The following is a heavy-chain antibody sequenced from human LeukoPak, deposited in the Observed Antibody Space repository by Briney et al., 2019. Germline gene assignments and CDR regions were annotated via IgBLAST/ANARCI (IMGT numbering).Heavy chain of an antibody. D-gene: IGHD6-13*01. J-gene: IGHJ4*02. CDR2: INHSGGT. V-gene: IGHV4-34*01. CDR3: ARGLRRGRGIAAAGAAFDY. Sequence: SATQSLTCDVYGGSFSGYYWSWIRQPPGKGLEWIGEINHSGGTNYNPPLKSRVTISVDTSKNQFSLKLSSVTAADTAVYYCARGLRRGRGIAAAGAAFDYWGQGTLVTVSS. CDR1: GGSFSGYY.